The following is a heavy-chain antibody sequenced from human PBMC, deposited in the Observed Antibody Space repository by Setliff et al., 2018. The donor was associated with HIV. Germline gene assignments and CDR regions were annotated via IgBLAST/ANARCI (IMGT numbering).Heavy chain of an antibody. D-gene: IGHD6-13*01. CDR3: VRRRRLGAAYNWFDP. Sequence: SETLSLTCAVSGGSFSGYYWSWIRQPPGKGLEWIGEINQSGGINYNPSLKSRVTISIDTFKNQFSMKLYSMTAADTAVYFCVRRRRLGAAYNWFDPWGQGTLVTVSS. V-gene: IGHV4-34*01. CDR2: INQSGGI. CDR1: GGSFSGYY. J-gene: IGHJ5*02.